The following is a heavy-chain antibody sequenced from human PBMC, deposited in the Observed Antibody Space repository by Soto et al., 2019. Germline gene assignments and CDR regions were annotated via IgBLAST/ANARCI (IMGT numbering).Heavy chain of an antibody. J-gene: IGHJ4*02. CDR3: ATGYCSGGSCYSGGYFDY. D-gene: IGHD2-15*01. Sequence: PSETLSLTCTVSGGSISSSSYYWGWIRQPPGKGLEWIGSIYYSGSTYYNPSLKCRVTISVDTSKNQFSLKLSSVTAADTAVYSCATGYCSGGSCYSGGYFDYWGQGTLVTVSS. CDR2: IYYSGST. CDR1: GGSISSSSYY. V-gene: IGHV4-39*01.